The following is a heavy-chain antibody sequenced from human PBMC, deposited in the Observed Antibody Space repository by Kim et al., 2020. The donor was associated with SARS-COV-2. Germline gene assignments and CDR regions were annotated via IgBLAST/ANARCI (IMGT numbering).Heavy chain of an antibody. V-gene: IGHV1-3*01. CDR1: GYTFTSYA. CDR2: INAGNGNT. J-gene: IGHJ5*02. D-gene: IGHD1-26*01. CDR3: ARGVSFYSGLAWFDP. Sequence: ASVKVYCKPSGYTFTSYAMHWVRQAPGQRLEWMGWINAGNGNTKYSQKFQGRVTITRDTSASTAYMELSSLRSEDTAVYYCARGVSFYSGLAWFDPWGQGTLVTVSS.